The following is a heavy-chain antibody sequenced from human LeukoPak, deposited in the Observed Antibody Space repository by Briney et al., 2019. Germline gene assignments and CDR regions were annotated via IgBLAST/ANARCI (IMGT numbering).Heavy chain of an antibody. CDR3: AKDGGDCSSISCLYFFDS. J-gene: IGHJ4*02. CDR2: IIPIFGTA. Sequence: SVKVSCKASGGTFSSYAISWVRQAPGQGLEWMGGIIPIFGTANFAQKFQGRVTITADESTSTAYMELSSLRSEDTAVYYCAKDGGDCSSISCLYFFDSWGQGTLVTVSS. V-gene: IGHV1-69*13. CDR1: GGTFSSYA. D-gene: IGHD2-2*01.